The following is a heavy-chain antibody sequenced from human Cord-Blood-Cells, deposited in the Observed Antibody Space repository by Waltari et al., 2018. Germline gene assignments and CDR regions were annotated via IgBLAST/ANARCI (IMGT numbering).Heavy chain of an antibody. Sequence: QVQLVQSGAEVKKPGASLKVSVKDFGYTFNSSALNWVRQATGQGLEWMGWMNPNSGNTGYAQKFQGRVTITRNTSISTAYMELSSLRSEDTVVYYCARGGYFDYWGQGTLVTVSS. CDR2: MNPNSGNT. CDR3: ARGGYFDY. V-gene: IGHV1-8*03. J-gene: IGHJ4*02. CDR1: GYTFNSSA.